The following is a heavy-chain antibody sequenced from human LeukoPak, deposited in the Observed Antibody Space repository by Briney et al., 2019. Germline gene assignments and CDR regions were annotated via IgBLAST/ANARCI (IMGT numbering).Heavy chain of an antibody. J-gene: IGHJ6*02. Sequence: SVKVSCKASGGTFSSYAISWVRQAPGQGLEWMGGIIPIFGTANYAQKFQGRVTITADESTSTAYMELSSLRSEDTAVYYCAGELDSLLWFGEFYYYGMDVWGQGTTVTVSS. D-gene: IGHD3-10*01. V-gene: IGHV1-69*01. CDR3: AGELDSLLWFGEFYYYGMDV. CDR2: IIPIFGTA. CDR1: GGTFSSYA.